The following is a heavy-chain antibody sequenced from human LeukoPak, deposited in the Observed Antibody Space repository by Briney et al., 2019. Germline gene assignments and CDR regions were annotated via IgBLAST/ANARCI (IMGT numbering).Heavy chain of an antibody. CDR3: ARGQLAPYDAFDI. D-gene: IGHD6-13*01. CDR2: IYYSGST. J-gene: IGHJ3*02. V-gene: IGHV4-59*06. CDR1: GGSISSYY. Sequence: SETLSLTCTVSGGSISSYYWSWIRQPPGKGLEWIGYIYYSGSTYYNPSLKSRVTISVDTSKNQFSLKLSSVTAADTAVYYCARGQLAPYDAFDIWGQGTMVTVSS.